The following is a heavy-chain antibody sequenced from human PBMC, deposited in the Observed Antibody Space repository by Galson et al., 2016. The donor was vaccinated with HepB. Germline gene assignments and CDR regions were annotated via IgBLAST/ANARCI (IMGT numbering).Heavy chain of an antibody. D-gene: IGHD3-16*01. V-gene: IGHV3-23*01. CDR1: DFSFRSYA. CDR3: ARAAGGVMGSYYFDY. Sequence: SLRLSCAASDFSFRSYAMAWVRQAPGKGLEWASTITGGAGTTFYADSVKGRFSISRDNSKNTLHLQITGLRAEDTAVYYCARAAGGVMGSYYFDYWGQGTLVT. CDR2: ITGGAGTT. J-gene: IGHJ4*02.